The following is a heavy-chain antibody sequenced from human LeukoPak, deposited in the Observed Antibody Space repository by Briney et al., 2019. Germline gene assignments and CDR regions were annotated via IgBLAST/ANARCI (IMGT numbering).Heavy chain of an antibody. CDR2: VYSSGAT. CDR1: GGSVSNYY. D-gene: IGHD3-10*01. CDR3: ARPMGYYGSGSSWFDP. V-gene: IGHV4-59*02. Sequence: SETLSLTCTVSGGSVSNYYWAWIRETPGKGLEWIGYVYSSGATKYNPSLKSRLTISVDTSKNQFSLRLSSVTAADTAVYYCARPMGYYGSGSSWFDPWGQGTLVTVSS. J-gene: IGHJ5*02.